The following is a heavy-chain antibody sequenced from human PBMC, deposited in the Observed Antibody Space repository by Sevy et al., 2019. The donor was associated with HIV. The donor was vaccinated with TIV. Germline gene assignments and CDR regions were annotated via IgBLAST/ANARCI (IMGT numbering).Heavy chain of an antibody. J-gene: IGHJ4*02. D-gene: IGHD3-10*01. CDR2: INHSGST. CDR3: AREGYYGSGSYS. Sequence: KQSQTLSLTCAVYGGSFSGYYWSWIRQPPGKGLVWIGEINHSGSTNYNPSLKSRVTISVDTSKNQFSLQLSSVTAADTAVYYCAREGYYGSGSYSWGQGTLVTVSS. V-gene: IGHV4-34*01. CDR1: GGSFSGYY.